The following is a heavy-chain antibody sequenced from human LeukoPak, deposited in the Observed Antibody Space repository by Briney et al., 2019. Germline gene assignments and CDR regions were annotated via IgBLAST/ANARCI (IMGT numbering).Heavy chain of an antibody. CDR2: IYYSGST. D-gene: IGHD4-11*01. J-gene: IGHJ6*02. Sequence: TSETLSLTCTVSGGSISSYYWSWIRQPPGKGLEWIGYIYYSGSTNYNPSLKSRLTISVDTSNNQFSLILSSVTAADTAVYYCARELSNSERPYGMDVWGQGTTVTVSS. V-gene: IGHV4-59*01. CDR1: GGSISSYY. CDR3: ARELSNSERPYGMDV.